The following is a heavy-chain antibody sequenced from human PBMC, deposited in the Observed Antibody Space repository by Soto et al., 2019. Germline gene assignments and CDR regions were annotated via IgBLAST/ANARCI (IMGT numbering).Heavy chain of an antibody. J-gene: IGHJ4*02. Sequence: GGSLRLSCAASGFTFSSYWMSWVRQAPEKGLEWVSRINSDGSSTSYADSVKGRFTISRDNAKNTLYLQMNSLRAEDTAVYYCATGDYYDSSGYLGTPSDYWGQGTLVTVSS. CDR1: GFTFSSYW. D-gene: IGHD3-22*01. V-gene: IGHV3-74*01. CDR2: INSDGSST. CDR3: ATGDYYDSSGYLGTPSDY.